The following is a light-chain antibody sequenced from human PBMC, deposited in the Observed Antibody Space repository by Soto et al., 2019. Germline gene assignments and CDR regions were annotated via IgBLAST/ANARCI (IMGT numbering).Light chain of an antibody. J-gene: IGKJ4*01. Sequence: EIVLTQSPGTLSLSPGERVTLSCRASQSVTNNYVAWYQQRPGQAPRLLIYGASNRATGIPDRFSGSGSGTDFTLTISRLEPEDFAVYCCQQYGSSPATFGGGTKVEIK. CDR2: GAS. V-gene: IGKV3-20*01. CDR1: QSVTNNY. CDR3: QQYGSSPAT.